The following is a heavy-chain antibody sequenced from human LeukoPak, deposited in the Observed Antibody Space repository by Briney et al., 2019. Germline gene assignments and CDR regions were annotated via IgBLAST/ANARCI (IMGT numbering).Heavy chain of an antibody. CDR3: ARQDYGTYYFDY. D-gene: IGHD4-17*01. V-gene: IGHV4-59*08. Sequence: SETLSLSCTVSGGSISSYYWSWIRQPPGKGLEWIGYIYYSASTNYNPSLKSRVTISVDTSKNQFSLKLSSVTAADTAAYYCARQDYGTYYFDYWGQGTLVTVSS. CDR2: IYYSAST. CDR1: GGSISSYY. J-gene: IGHJ4*02.